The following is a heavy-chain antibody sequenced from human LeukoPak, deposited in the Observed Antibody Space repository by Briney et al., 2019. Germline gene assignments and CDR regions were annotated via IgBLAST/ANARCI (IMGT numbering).Heavy chain of an antibody. V-gene: IGHV3-21*01. CDR1: GFTFSSYS. D-gene: IGHD3-9*01. CDR3: ARARYFDWLAPDFDAFDI. Sequence: GGSLRLSCAASGFTFSSYSMNWVRQAPGKGLEWVSSISSSRSYIYYADSVKGRFTISRDNAKNSLYLQMNSLRAEDTAVYYCARARYFDWLAPDFDAFDIWGQGTMVTVSS. J-gene: IGHJ3*02. CDR2: ISSSRSYI.